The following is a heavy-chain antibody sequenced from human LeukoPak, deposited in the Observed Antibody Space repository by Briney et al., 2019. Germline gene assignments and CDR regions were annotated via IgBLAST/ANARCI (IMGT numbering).Heavy chain of an antibody. V-gene: IGHV3-30*03. D-gene: IGHD6-19*01. CDR3: ARERGYSSGWYVGY. CDR1: GFTFSSYG. CDR2: ISYDGSNK. Sequence: GGSLRLSCAASGFTFSSYGMHWVRQAPGKGLEWVAVISYDGSNKYYADSVKGRFTISRDNSKNTLYLQMNSLRAEDTAVYYCARERGYSSGWYVGYWGQGTLVTVSS. J-gene: IGHJ4*02.